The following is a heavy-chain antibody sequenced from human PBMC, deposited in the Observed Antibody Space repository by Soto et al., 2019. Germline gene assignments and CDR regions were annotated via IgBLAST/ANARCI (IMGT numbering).Heavy chain of an antibody. CDR1: GYSFAGYW. CDR3: ARQIYDSDTRTHFQYYFDS. V-gene: IGHV5-10-1*01. Sequence: GESLKISCNGSGYSFAGYWITWVRQKPGKGLEWMGRIDPSDSQTYYSPSFRGHVTISATKSITTVFLQWSSLRASDTAMYYCARQIYDSDTRTHFQYYFDSCRQGPPITVSS. J-gene: IGHJ4*02. CDR2: IDPSDSQT. D-gene: IGHD5-12*01.